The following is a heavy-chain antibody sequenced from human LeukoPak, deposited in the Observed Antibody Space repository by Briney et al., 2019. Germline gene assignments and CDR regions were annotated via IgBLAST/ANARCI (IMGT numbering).Heavy chain of an antibody. CDR2: IKLDGSEK. D-gene: IGHD6-13*01. CDR1: GFTFSSYW. CDR3: ARGQAGIAAAGTWDY. J-gene: IGHJ4*02. Sequence: PGGSLRLSCAASGFTFSSYWMSWVRQAPGKGLGCVANIKLDGSEKYYVDSVKGRFTISRENAKNSLYLQMNSLRAEDTAVYYCARGQAGIAAAGTWDYWGQGTLVTVSS. V-gene: IGHV3-7*04.